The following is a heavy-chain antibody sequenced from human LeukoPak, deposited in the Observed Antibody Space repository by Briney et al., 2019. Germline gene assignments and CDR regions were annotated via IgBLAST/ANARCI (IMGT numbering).Heavy chain of an antibody. CDR3: ARDGSSSWFGY. J-gene: IGHJ4*02. V-gene: IGHV4-31*03. D-gene: IGHD6-13*01. CDR2: IYYSGST. CDR1: GGSISSGGYY. Sequence: SETLSLTCTVSGGSISSGGYYWSWIRQHPGQGLEWIGYIYYSGSTYYNPSLKSRVTISVDTSKNQFSLKLSSVTAADTAVYYCARDGSSSWFGYWGQGTLVTVSS.